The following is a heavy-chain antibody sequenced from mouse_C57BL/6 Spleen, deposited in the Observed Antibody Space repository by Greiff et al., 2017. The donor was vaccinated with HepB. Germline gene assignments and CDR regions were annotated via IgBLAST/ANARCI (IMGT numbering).Heavy chain of an antibody. Sequence: VQLQQSGPVLVKPGASVKMSCKASGYTFTDYYMNWVKQSNGKSLEWIGVINPYNGGTSYNQKFKGKATLTVDKASSTAYMERNSLTSEDSAVYYGASLDDYGLGGFAYWGQGTLVTVAA. CDR3: ASLDDYGLGGFAY. D-gene: IGHD2-4*01. J-gene: IGHJ3*01. V-gene: IGHV1-19*01. CDR1: GYTFTDYY. CDR2: INPYNGGT.